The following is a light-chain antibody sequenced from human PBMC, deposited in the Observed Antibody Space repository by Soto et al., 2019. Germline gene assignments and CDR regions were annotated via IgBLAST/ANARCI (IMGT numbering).Light chain of an antibody. CDR1: QGVSRK. V-gene: IGKV3-20*01. CDR2: GAS. J-gene: IGKJ5*01. Sequence: EIVMTQSPATLSVAPGERVTLSCRASQGVSRKLAWYQQKPGQAPRLLIYGASSRATGIPDRFSGSGSGTDFTLTISRLEPEDFAVYYCQQYGSSITFGQGTRLEIK. CDR3: QQYGSSIT.